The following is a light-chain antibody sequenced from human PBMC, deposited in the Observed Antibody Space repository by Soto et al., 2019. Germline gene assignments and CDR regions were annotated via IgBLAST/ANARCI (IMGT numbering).Light chain of an antibody. CDR2: DVS. CDR1: SSDVGGYNY. CDR3: SSYTSSSSYV. Sequence: XSCTGTSSDVGGYNYVSWYQQHPGKAPKLMIYDVSNRPSGVSNRFSGSKSGNTASLTISGLQAEDEADYYCSSYTSSSSYVFGTGTKVTVL. V-gene: IGLV2-14*04. J-gene: IGLJ1*01.